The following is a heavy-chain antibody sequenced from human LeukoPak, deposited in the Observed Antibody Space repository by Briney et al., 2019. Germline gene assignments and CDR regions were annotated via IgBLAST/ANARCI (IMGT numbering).Heavy chain of an antibody. CDR1: GFTFSSYW. CDR3: ARGADGVSSNSRGWFDP. J-gene: IGHJ5*02. CDR2: ISTSSSYI. Sequence: GGSLRLSCAASGFTFSSYWMNWVHQAPGKGLEWVSSISTSSSYIYYADSVKGRFTISRDNARNSLYLQMNTLRAEDTAVYSCARGADGVSSNSRGWFDPWGQGTLVTVSS. D-gene: IGHD2-15*01. V-gene: IGHV3-21*01.